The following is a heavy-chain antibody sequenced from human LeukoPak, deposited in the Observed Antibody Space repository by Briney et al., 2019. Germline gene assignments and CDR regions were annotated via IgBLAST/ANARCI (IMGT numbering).Heavy chain of an antibody. D-gene: IGHD3-3*01. J-gene: IGHJ4*02. CDR3: ARDLSDYYDFWSGYFHPWYLDY. V-gene: IGHV3-48*01. CDR1: GFTFSSYR. Sequence: GGSLRLSCAASGFTFSSYRMNWVRQAPGKGLEWVSYISSSSSTIYYADSVKGRFTISRDNAKNSLYLQMNSLRAEDTAVYYCARDLSDYYDFWSGYFHPWYLDYWGQGTLVTVSS. CDR2: ISSSSSTI.